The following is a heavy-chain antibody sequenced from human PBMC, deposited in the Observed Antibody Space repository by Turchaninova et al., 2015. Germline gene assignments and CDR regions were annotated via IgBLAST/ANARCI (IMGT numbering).Heavy chain of an antibody. D-gene: IGHD6-19*01. J-gene: IGHJ4*02. CDR3: ARGGWLPRTYFDF. V-gene: IGHV1-18*04. CDR1: GFSFVKDG. CDR2: VSPYTKHH. Sequence: QLHLVQSGPDVKKPGASVTVSCKASGFSFVKDGITWLRQAPGHGPEWMGWVSPYTKHHIFGHRLEARVSLTAYTSTSTEYRELRDLRSDDTAVYFCARGGWLPRTYFDFWGQGTLVTVSS.